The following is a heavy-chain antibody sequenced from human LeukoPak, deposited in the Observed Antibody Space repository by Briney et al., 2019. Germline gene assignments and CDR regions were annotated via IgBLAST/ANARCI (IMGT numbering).Heavy chain of an antibody. CDR3: ARDYDSSGYYWS. J-gene: IGHJ4*02. CDR2: VYYSGTT. Sequence: SETLSLTCTVSGGSISTYYWTWIRQPPGKGLEWIGYVYYSGTTNYNPSLEGRVTISIDTSKNQFSLKLNSVTAADTAVYYCARDYDSSGYYWSWGQGTLVTVSS. D-gene: IGHD3-22*01. CDR1: GGSISTYY. V-gene: IGHV4-59*01.